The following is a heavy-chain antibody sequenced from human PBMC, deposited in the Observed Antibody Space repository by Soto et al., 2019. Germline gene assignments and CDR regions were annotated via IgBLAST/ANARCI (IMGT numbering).Heavy chain of an antibody. J-gene: IGHJ6*02. CDR2: IYPGDSDT. Sequence: GESLKISCKGSGYSFTSYWIGWMRQMPGKGLEWMGIIYPGDSDTRYSPSFQGQVTISADKSISTAYLQWSSLKASDTAMYYCARCMITFGGVIVAGGMDVWGQGTTVTVSS. D-gene: IGHD3-16*02. CDR1: GYSFTSYW. CDR3: ARCMITFGGVIVAGGMDV. V-gene: IGHV5-51*01.